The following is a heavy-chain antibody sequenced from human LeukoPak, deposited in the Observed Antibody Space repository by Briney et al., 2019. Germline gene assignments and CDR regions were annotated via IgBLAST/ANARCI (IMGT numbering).Heavy chain of an antibody. Sequence: GGSLRLSCAASGFTFDDYGMSWVRQAPGKGLEWVSGINWNGGSTGYADSVKGRFTISRDNAKHSLYLQMNSLRAEDTALYHCARSYCSGGSCLYYFDYWGQGTLVTVSS. V-gene: IGHV3-20*01. CDR1: GFTFDDYG. CDR2: INWNGGST. CDR3: ARSYCSGGSCLYYFDY. J-gene: IGHJ4*02. D-gene: IGHD2-15*01.